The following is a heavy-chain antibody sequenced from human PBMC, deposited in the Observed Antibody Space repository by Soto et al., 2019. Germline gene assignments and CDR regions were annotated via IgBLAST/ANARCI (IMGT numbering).Heavy chain of an antibody. CDR3: ARGGSSDWQVAFDF. J-gene: IGHJ3*01. CDR1: GGSFSGYF. Sequence: PSQTLSLTCAVYGGSFSGYFGNWILQSPGKGLEWIGKVNHNGRNNYNPSLKSRVTISLDMSKNQFSLKLTSVTAADTAVYYRARGGSSDWQVAFDFWGQGTMVTVSS. CDR2: VNHNGRN. V-gene: IGHV4-34*01. D-gene: IGHD6-19*01.